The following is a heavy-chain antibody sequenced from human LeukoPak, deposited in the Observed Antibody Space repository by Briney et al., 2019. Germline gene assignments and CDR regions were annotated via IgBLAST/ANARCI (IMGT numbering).Heavy chain of an antibody. V-gene: IGHV3-11*01. J-gene: IGHJ6*03. D-gene: IGHD5-24*01. CDR1: GFTFSDNY. Sequence: PGGSLRLSRAASGFTFSDNYMSWIRQAPGKGLEWVSCISSVGSTIYYADSVKGRFTISRDNAKSSLYLQMNSLRAEDTAVYYCARAQLTYYYYYMDVWGKGTTVTVSS. CDR2: ISSVGSTI. CDR3: ARAQLTYYYYYMDV.